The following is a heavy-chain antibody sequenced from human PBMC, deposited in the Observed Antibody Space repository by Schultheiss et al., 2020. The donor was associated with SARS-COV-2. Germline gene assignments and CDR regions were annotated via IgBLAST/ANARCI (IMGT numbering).Heavy chain of an antibody. V-gene: IGHV3-48*02. CDR1: GFTFSSYG. D-gene: IGHD3-22*01. CDR3: ARESRYYYDSSGAVDV. Sequence: GGSLRLSCAASGFTFSSYGMNWVRQAPGKGLEWVSYISSSSSTIYYADSVKGRFTISRDNAKNSLYLQMNSLRDEDTAVYYCARESRYYYDSSGAVDVWGQGTTVTVSS. J-gene: IGHJ6*02. CDR2: ISSSSSTI.